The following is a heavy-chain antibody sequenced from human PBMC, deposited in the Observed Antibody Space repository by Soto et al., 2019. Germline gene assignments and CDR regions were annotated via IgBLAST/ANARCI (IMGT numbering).Heavy chain of an antibody. CDR2: IYYSGST. V-gene: IGHV4-31*03. J-gene: IGHJ6*02. D-gene: IGHD3-22*01. CDR1: GGSISSGGYY. CDR3: ARDPSYYDSSGYIGGMDV. Sequence: LTCTVTGGSISSGGYYWSWWRQHPGKVLEWIGYIYYSGSTYYNPSLKSRVTISVDTSKNQFSLKLSSVTAADTAVYYCARDPSYYDSSGYIGGMDVWGQGTTVT.